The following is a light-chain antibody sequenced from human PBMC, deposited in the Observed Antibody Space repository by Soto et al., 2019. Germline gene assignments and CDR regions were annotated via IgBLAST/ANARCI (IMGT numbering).Light chain of an antibody. CDR2: DAS. V-gene: IGKV1-5*01. CDR1: QSISSW. Sequence: DIQMTQSPSTLSASVGDRVTITCRASQSISSWLAWYQQKPGKAPKLLIYDASSLESGVPSRFSGSGSGTAFTRTISSLQPDDFATYYCQQYNSYSPWTFGQGTKVEIK. CDR3: QQYNSYSPWT. J-gene: IGKJ1*01.